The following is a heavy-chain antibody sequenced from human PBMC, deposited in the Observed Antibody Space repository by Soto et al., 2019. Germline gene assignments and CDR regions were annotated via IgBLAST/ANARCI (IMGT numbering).Heavy chain of an antibody. V-gene: IGHV2-5*02. Sequence: QIILKESGPTLVKPTQTLTLTCTFSGFSLSTSGVGVGWIRQPPGKALEWLALIYWDADKRYSPTLKSRLTITKDTSKNPVVLTMTNMGPVDTATYYCAHSRWNYADYWAQGTLVTVSS. CDR1: GFSLSTSGVG. D-gene: IGHD1-1*01. J-gene: IGHJ4*02. CDR2: IYWDADK. CDR3: AHSRWNYADY.